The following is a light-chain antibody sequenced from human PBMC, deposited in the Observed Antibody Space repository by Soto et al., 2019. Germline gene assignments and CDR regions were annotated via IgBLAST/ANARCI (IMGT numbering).Light chain of an antibody. CDR2: GAS. CDR3: HLYGSSPQT. J-gene: IGKJ1*01. V-gene: IGKV3-20*01. Sequence: EIVLTQSPATLSLSPGERATLSCRASQSVSSYLAWYQQNPGQAPRLLIYGASSRATGIPDRFSGSGSGTDFTLTISRLEPGDFAVYYCHLYGSSPQTFGQGTKVDIK. CDR1: QSVSSY.